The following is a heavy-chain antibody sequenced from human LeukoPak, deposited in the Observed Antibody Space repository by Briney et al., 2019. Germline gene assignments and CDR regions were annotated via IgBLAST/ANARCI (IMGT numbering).Heavy chain of an antibody. CDR2: IYYSGST. D-gene: IGHD3-10*01. Sequence: PSETLSLTCTVSGGSISSYYWSWIRQPPGKGLEWLGYIYYSGSTNYNPSLKSRVTISVDTSKNQFSLKLSSVTAADTAVYYCARVSYYGSGSYDYYYYYMDVWGKGTTVTVSS. CDR3: ARVSYYGSGSYDYYYYYMDV. J-gene: IGHJ6*03. V-gene: IGHV4-59*01. CDR1: GGSISSYY.